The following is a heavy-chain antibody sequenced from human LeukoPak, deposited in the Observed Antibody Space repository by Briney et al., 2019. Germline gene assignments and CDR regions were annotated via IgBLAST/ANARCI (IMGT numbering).Heavy chain of an antibody. V-gene: IGHV4-59*01. CDR2: FYYSGSD. CDR3: VRGYCSGATCYHFDY. Sequence: SETLSLTCTVSGASITSYYWNWIRQPPGKGLEWIGYFYYSGSDNYNPSLKSRITISVDTSKNQFSLKLSSVTAADTAVYYCVRGYCSGATCYHFDYWGQGTLVTVS. J-gene: IGHJ4*02. CDR1: GASITSYY. D-gene: IGHD2-15*01.